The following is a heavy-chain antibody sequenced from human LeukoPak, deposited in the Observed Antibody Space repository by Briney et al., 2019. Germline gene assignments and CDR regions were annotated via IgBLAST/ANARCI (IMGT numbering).Heavy chain of an antibody. CDR2: ISYDGSSK. J-gene: IGHJ3*02. CDR3: ATATYYDILTGYSGDAFDI. D-gene: IGHD3-9*01. CDR1: GFTFSSYG. Sequence: GGSLRLSCAASGFTFSSYGMHWVRQAPGKGLEWVAVISYDGSSKYYADSVKGRFTISRDNSKNTLYLQMNSLRAEDTAVYYCATATYYDILTGYSGDAFDIWGQGTMVTVSS. V-gene: IGHV3-30*03.